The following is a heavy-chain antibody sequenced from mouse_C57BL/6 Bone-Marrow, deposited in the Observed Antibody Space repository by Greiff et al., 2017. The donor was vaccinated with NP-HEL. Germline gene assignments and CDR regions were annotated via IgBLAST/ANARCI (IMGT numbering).Heavy chain of an antibody. CDR2: IYPADGET. Sequence: QVQLQQSGAELVRPGSSVKLSCKASGYTFTSYWMDWVKQRPGQGLEWIGNIYPADGETHYNQKFKDKATLTADKSSSTAYMQLSSLPSEDSAVCDRAREMGRFDYWGQGTTLTVSS. CDR3: AREMGRFDY. CDR1: GYTFTSYW. V-gene: IGHV1-61*01. J-gene: IGHJ2*01. D-gene: IGHD2-3*01.